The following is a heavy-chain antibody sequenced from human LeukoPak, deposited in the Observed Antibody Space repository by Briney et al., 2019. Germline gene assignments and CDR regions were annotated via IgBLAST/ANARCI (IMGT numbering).Heavy chain of an antibody. V-gene: IGHV3-7*01. J-gene: IGHJ4*02. CDR2: INQDGSEE. CDR1: GFTFSNYW. Sequence: GGSLRLSCAASGFTFSNYWMTWVRQAPGKGLEWVAHINQDGSEEHYMDSAKARFTISRDNAKNSLSLQMNSLRAEDTAVYYCARDIYIRRDSWYDVRSFDNWGQGTLVTVSS. CDR3: ARDIYIRRDSWYDVRSFDN. D-gene: IGHD3-3*01.